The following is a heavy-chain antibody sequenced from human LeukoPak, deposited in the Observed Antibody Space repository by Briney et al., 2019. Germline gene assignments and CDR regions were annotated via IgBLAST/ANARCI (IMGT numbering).Heavy chain of an antibody. V-gene: IGHV3-7*01. CDR3: AREATWTAYNFDY. CDR2: MKQDGSEK. Sequence: GGSLRLSCAASGFTLSNYWMSWVRQAPGKGLERVANMKQDGSEKYYVDSVKGRFTISRDSAKNTVYLQMNSLRADDTAVYYCAREATWTAYNFDYWGQGTLVTVSS. D-gene: IGHD3/OR15-3a*01. J-gene: IGHJ4*02. CDR1: GFTLSNYW.